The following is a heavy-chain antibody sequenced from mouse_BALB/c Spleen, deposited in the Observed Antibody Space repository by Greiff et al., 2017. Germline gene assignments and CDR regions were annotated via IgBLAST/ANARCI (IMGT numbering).Heavy chain of an antibody. J-gene: IGHJ1*01. V-gene: IGHV1-69*02. Sequence: LQQPGAELVKPGASVKLSCKASGYTFTSYWMHWVKQRPGQGLEWIGEIDPSDSYTNYNQKFKGKATLTVDKSSSTAYMQLSSLTSEDSAVYYCARSGGNPYWYFDVWGAGTTVTVSS. CDR3: ARSGGNPYWYFDV. CDR1: GYTFTSYW. D-gene: IGHD2-1*01. CDR2: IDPSDSYT.